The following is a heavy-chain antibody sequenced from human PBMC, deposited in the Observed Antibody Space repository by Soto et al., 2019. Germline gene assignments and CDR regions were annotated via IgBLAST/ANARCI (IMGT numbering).Heavy chain of an antibody. V-gene: IGHV1-69*01. CDR3: ATDYYDSSGYIEDYYYGMDV. D-gene: IGHD3-22*01. Sequence: QVQLVQSGAEVKKPGSSVKVSCKASGGTFSSYAISWVRQAPGPGLEWMGGIIPIFGTANYAQKFQGRVTITADASTCTAYMELISLRSEDTAVYYCATDYYDSSGYIEDYYYGMDVWGQGTTVTVSS. CDR1: GGTFSSYA. J-gene: IGHJ6*01. CDR2: IIPIFGTA.